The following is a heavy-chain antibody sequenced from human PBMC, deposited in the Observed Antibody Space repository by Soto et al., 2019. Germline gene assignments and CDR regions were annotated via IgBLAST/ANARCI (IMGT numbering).Heavy chain of an antibody. Sequence: SETLSLTCAVSGGSITSGASHWNWIRQYPGKGLEWIGYIYYSGRTDYNPSLKSRVTISVDTSKNQFSLRLSSVTAADTAVYYCARAAGVDIVGFDYWGQGTLVTVSS. J-gene: IGHJ4*02. CDR1: GGSITSGASH. CDR2: IYYSGRT. D-gene: IGHD2-2*03. V-gene: IGHV4-31*11. CDR3: ARAAGVDIVGFDY.